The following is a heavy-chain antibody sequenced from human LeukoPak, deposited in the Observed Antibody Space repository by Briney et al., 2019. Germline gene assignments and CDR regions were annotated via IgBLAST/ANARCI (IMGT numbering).Heavy chain of an antibody. CDR2: VSPNGETA. J-gene: IGHJ4*02. V-gene: IGHV3-23*01. CDR1: GFTFSIYG. Sequence: GGSLRLSCAASGFTFSIYGMNWVRQPPGKGLEWVSGVSPNGETAYYADSVKGRFTISRDNSKNTVYLQVRSLRAEDTAVYYCAKDLGWIQFGYWGQGALVTVSS. D-gene: IGHD5-18*01. CDR3: AKDLGWIQFGY.